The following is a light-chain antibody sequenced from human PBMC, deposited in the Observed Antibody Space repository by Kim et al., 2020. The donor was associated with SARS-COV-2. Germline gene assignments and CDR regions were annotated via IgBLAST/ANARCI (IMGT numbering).Light chain of an antibody. J-gene: IGKJ2*01. CDR3: QQYYSQSYT. Sequence: SASIGDRVTITCRASESIDRWLAWYQQKPGKAPKVLIHDASSLESGVPVSFSGSGSGTEFTLTISSLQPDDFATYYCQQYYSQSYTFGQGTKLEI. CDR2: DAS. V-gene: IGKV1-5*01. CDR1: ESIDRW.